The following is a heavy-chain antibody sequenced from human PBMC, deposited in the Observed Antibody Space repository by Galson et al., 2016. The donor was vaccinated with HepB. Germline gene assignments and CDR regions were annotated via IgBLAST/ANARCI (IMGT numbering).Heavy chain of an antibody. Sequence: SLRLSCAASGFTFSTYSMNWVRQAPGKGLEWVSSISTSSSYIYHADSVKGRFTISRDDATNSLFLQMNSLRDEDTAIYYCARDHDWAFDYWGQGILVTVSS. CDR1: GFTFSTYS. CDR2: ISTSSSYI. D-gene: IGHD3-9*01. J-gene: IGHJ4*02. V-gene: IGHV3-21*01. CDR3: ARDHDWAFDY.